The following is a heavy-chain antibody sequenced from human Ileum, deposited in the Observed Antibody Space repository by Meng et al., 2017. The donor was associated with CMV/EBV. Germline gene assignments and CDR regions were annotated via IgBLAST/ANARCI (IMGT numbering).Heavy chain of an antibody. J-gene: IGHJ4*02. Sequence: QLQRPESAPGLVKPSETLSPPCTVSGGPISSPPYFWGWIRQPPGKGLEWIATISYSGNTYYNPSLKSPVTISLDTSKNQFSLKLTSVTAADTAVYYCAREPPSGQQLDWGQGTLVTVSS. D-gene: IGHD6-13*01. CDR2: ISYSGNT. CDR3: AREPPSGQQLD. CDR1: GGPISSPPYF. V-gene: IGHV4-39*07.